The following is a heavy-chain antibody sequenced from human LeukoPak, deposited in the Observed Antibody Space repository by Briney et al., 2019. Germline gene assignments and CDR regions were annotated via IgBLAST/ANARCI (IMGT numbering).Heavy chain of an antibody. CDR3: ARESGPYGSGRGIFDY. Sequence: SVKVSCKASGGTFSSYAISWVRQAPGQGLEWMGGIIPIFGTANYAQKFQGRVTITADESTSTAYMELSSLRSEDTAVYYCARESGPYGSGRGIFDYWGQGTLVTVSS. CDR2: IIPIFGTA. CDR1: GGTFSSYA. J-gene: IGHJ4*02. V-gene: IGHV1-69*01. D-gene: IGHD3-10*01.